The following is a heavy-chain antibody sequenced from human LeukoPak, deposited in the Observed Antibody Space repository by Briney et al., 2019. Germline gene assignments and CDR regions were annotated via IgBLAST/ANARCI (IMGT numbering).Heavy chain of an antibody. CDR1: GPSVTSGGFY. CDR3: AGHSGSGSLSRPFDP. Sequence: PSETLSLTYSVSGPSVTSGGFYWGWLRQPPGKGLEWIATVYYTGSTYYNPSLKSRVTISIDMSKNQFSLSLRSLIAADTAVYYCAGHSGSGSLSRPFDPWGQGTLVTVSS. D-gene: IGHD3-10*01. V-gene: IGHV4-39*01. CDR2: VYYTGST. J-gene: IGHJ5*02.